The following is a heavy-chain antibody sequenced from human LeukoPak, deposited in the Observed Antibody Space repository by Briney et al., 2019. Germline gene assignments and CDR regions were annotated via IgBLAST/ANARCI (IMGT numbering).Heavy chain of an antibody. CDR1: GYSFTSYW. CDR2: IYPGDSDT. CDR3: ARHVSVWGSYRDY. V-gene: IGHV5-51*01. Sequence: GESLKISCKGSGYSFTSYWIGWVRQMPGKGLEWMGIIYPGDSDTRYSPSFQGQVTISADKSISTAYLRWSSQKASDTAMYYCARHVSVWGSYRDYWGQGTLVTVSS. D-gene: IGHD3-16*02. J-gene: IGHJ4*02.